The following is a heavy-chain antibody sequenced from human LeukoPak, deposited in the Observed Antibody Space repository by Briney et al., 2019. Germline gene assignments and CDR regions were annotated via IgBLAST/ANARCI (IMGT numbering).Heavy chain of an antibody. CDR1: GFTFDDYA. Sequence: GGSLRLSCAASGFTFDDYAMHWVRQAPGKGLEWVSGISWNSGSIGYADSVKGRFTISRDNAKNSLYLQMNSLRAEDTALYYCAKSLFDYYFDSSGYCIDYWGQGTLVTVSS. CDR3: AKSLFDYYFDSSGYCIDY. D-gene: IGHD3-22*01. J-gene: IGHJ4*02. V-gene: IGHV3-9*01. CDR2: ISWNSGSI.